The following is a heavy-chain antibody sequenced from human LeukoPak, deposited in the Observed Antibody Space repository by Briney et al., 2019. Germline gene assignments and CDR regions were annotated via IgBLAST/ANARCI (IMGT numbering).Heavy chain of an antibody. CDR2: ISSSSSYI. Sequence: GGSLRLSCAASGLTFSSYSMNWVRQAPGKGLEWVSSISSSSSYIYYADSVKGRFTISRDNAKNSLYLQMNSLRAEDTAVYYCAREGGYDFWSGPGMDVWGQGTTVTVSS. V-gene: IGHV3-21*01. J-gene: IGHJ6*02. CDR1: GLTFSSYS. D-gene: IGHD3-3*01. CDR3: AREGGYDFWSGPGMDV.